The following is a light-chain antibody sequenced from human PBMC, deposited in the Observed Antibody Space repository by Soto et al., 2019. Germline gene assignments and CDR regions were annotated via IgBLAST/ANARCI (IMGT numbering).Light chain of an antibody. V-gene: IGLV2-14*01. CDR1: SSDVGVYNY. J-gene: IGLJ1*01. Sequence: QSALTQPASVSGSPGQSITISCSGTSSDVGVYNYVSWYQQHPGKAPKLMIYDVTNRPSGVSNRFSGSKSGNTASLTISGLQADDEAYYFCSSNSRSSTLIFGTGTKLTVL. CDR2: DVT. CDR3: SSNSRSSTLI.